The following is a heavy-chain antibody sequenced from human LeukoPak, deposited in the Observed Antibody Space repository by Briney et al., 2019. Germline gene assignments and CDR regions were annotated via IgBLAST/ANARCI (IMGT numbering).Heavy chain of an antibody. Sequence: GGSLRLSCAASGFTFSSYAMSWVRQAPGKGLEWVSAISSSGGTTYYADSVKGRFTVSRDNSKNTLYLQVNSLRVEDTAVYFCAGFPGYSYGDLSYYGLRVWGQGTTVTVSS. V-gene: IGHV3-23*01. D-gene: IGHD5-18*01. CDR3: AGFPGYSYGDLSYYGLRV. J-gene: IGHJ6*02. CDR2: ISSSGGTT. CDR1: GFTFSSYA.